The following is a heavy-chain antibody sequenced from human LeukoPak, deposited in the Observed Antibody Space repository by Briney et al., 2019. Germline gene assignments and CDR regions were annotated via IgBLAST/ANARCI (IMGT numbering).Heavy chain of an antibody. J-gene: IGHJ4*02. V-gene: IGHV4-30-2*01. CDR3: ARDRSGGSTFDY. Sequence: PSQTLSLTCTVSGGSISSGGYYWSWIRQPPGKGLEWIGYIYHSGSTYYNPSLKSRVTISVDTSKNQFSLKLSSVTAADTAVYYCARDRSGGSTFDYWGQGTLVTVSS. D-gene: IGHD2-15*01. CDR2: IYHSGST. CDR1: GGSISSGGYY.